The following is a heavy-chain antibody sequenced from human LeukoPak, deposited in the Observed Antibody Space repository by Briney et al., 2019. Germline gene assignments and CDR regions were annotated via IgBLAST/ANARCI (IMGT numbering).Heavy chain of an antibody. D-gene: IGHD2-2*01. J-gene: IGHJ6*03. Sequence: SQTLSLTCTVSGGSISSGSYYWSWIRQPAGKGLEWIGRIYTSGSTNYNPSLKSRVTISVDTSKNQFSLKLSSVTAADTAVYYCARVADQRRAYYYYYHMDVWGKGTTVTVSS. V-gene: IGHV4-61*02. CDR2: IYTSGST. CDR3: ARVADQRRAYYYYYHMDV. CDR1: GGSISSGSYY.